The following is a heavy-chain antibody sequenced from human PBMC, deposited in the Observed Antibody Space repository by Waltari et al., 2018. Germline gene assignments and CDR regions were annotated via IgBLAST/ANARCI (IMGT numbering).Heavy chain of an antibody. V-gene: IGHV3-7*01. CDR3: ARDVNYYDSSGANDY. CDR2: IKQDGSEK. Sequence: QAPGKGLEWVANIKQDGSEKYYVDSVKGRITISRDNAKNSLYLQMNSLRAEDTAVYYCARDVNYYDSSGANDYWGQGTLVTVSS. D-gene: IGHD3-22*01. J-gene: IGHJ4*02.